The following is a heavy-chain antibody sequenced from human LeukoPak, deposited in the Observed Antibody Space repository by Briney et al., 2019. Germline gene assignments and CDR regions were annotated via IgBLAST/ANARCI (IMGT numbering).Heavy chain of an antibody. J-gene: IGHJ4*02. CDR3: ARDGRSYPLDY. CDR1: GGSLSSYY. CDR2: IYYSGST. Sequence: PSETLSLTCTVSGGSLSSYYWSLIRQPPGKGLEWIGYIYYSGSTNHNPSLKSRVTISVDTSKNQFSLKLSSVAAADTAVYYCARDGRSYPLDYWGQGTLVTVSS. V-gene: IGHV4-59*01. D-gene: IGHD3-10*01.